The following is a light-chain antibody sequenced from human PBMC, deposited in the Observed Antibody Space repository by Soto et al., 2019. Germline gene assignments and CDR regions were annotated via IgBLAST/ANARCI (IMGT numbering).Light chain of an antibody. Sequence: EIVLSQSPGTLSLSPGESAALSCRASQSVSSSFLAWYQQKAGQAPRLLIYGSSRRATGIPDRFSGSGSGTDFTLTISRLEPEDFAVYYCQQYNNWPRTFGQGTKVDI. J-gene: IGKJ1*01. V-gene: IGKV3-20*01. CDR3: QQYNNWPRT. CDR2: GSS. CDR1: QSVSSSF.